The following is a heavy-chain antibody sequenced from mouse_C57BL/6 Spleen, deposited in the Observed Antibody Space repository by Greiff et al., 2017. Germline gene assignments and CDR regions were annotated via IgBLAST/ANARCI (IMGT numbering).Heavy chain of an antibody. CDR2: IDPEDGDT. Sequence: VQLQQSGAELVRPGASVKLSCTASGFNIKDYYMHWVKQRPEQGLEWIGRIDPEDGDTEYAPKFQGKATMTADTSSNTAYLQLRRLTSEDTAVYYCSACGNGWFAYWGQGTLVTVSA. CDR3: SACGNGWFAY. D-gene: IGHD2-1*01. J-gene: IGHJ3*01. CDR1: GFNIKDYY. V-gene: IGHV14-1*01.